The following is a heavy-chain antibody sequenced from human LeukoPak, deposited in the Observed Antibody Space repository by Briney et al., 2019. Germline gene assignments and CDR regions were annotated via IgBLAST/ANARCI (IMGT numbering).Heavy chain of an antibody. Sequence: SETLSLTCTVSGGSISSSSYYWGWIRQPPGKGLEWIGSIYYSGSTYYNPSLKSRVTMSVDTSKNQFSLKLSSVTAADTAVYYCARDHAVQSSMHDMVRGVTTPNNWFDPWGQGTLVTVSS. D-gene: IGHD3-10*01. J-gene: IGHJ5*02. CDR1: GGSISSSSYY. CDR2: IYYSGST. CDR3: ARDHAVQSSMHDMVRGVTTPNNWFDP. V-gene: IGHV4-39*07.